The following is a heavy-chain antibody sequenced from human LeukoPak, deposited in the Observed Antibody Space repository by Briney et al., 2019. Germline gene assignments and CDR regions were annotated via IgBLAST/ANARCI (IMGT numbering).Heavy chain of an antibody. Sequence: GESLKISCKGSGYSFTSYWIGWVRQMPGKGLEWMGIIYPGDSDTRYSPSFQGQVTISADKSISTAYLQWSSLKASDTAMYYCARGGYYDSSGFRALDIWGQGTMVTVSS. CDR1: GYSFTSYW. J-gene: IGHJ3*02. CDR2: IYPGDSDT. V-gene: IGHV5-51*01. CDR3: ARGGYYDSSGFRALDI. D-gene: IGHD3-22*01.